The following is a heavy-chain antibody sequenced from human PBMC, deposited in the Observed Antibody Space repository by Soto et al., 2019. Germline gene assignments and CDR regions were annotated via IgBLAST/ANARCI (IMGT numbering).Heavy chain of an antibody. J-gene: IGHJ5*02. CDR1: GGSISSSSYY. CDR2: IYYSGST. Sequence: QLQLQESGPGLVKPSETLSLTCTVSGGSISSSSYYWGWIRQPPGKGLEWIGSIYYSGSTYYNPSLKSRVTISVDTSKNQFSLKLSSVTAADTAVYYCASAEMSRTPGRVGWFDPWGQGTLVTVSS. CDR3: ASAEMSRTPGRVGWFDP. D-gene: IGHD6-13*01. V-gene: IGHV4-39*01.